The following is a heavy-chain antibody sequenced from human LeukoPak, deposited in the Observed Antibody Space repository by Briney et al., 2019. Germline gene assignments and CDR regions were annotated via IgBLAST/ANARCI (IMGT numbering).Heavy chain of an antibody. CDR3: AREAVVTGAYYYYMDV. CDR2: INPNSGGT. Sequence: ASVKVSCKASGYTFTGYYMHWVRQAPGQGLEWMGWINPNSGGTNYAQKFQGRVTMTRDTSISTACMELSRLRSDDTAVYYCAREAVVTGAYYYYMDVWGKGTTVTISS. V-gene: IGHV1-2*02. CDR1: GYTFTGYY. D-gene: IGHD4-23*01. J-gene: IGHJ6*03.